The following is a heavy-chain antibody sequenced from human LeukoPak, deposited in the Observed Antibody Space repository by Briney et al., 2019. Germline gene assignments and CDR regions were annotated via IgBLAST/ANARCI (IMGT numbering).Heavy chain of an antibody. CDR3: ARRDFNSVYYQLDY. CDR1: GYSFSDYW. V-gene: IGHV5-51*01. Sequence: GESLKISCKGSGYSFSDYWTGWVRQMPGKGLEWMGIIYPDDSDTKYSPSFQGQVTVSADKSISTAYLQWSSLKASDTAMYYCARRDFNSVYYQLDYRGQGTLVTVSS. J-gene: IGHJ4*02. D-gene: IGHD3-22*01. CDR2: IYPDDSDT.